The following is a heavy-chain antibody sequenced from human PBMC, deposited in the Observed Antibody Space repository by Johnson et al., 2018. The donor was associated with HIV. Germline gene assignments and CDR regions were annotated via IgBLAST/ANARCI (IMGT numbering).Heavy chain of an antibody. CDR2: ISVSGGST. CDR1: GFTFSSYS. J-gene: IGHJ3*02. Sequence: VQLVESGGGVVQPGRSLRLSCAASGFTFSSYSMSWVRQAPGKGLEWVSTISVSGGSTYYADSVKGRFTISRDNSKNTLYLQMNSLRAEDTAVYYCARDRTTVVLNDAFDIWGQGTMVTVSS. CDR3: ARDRTTVVLNDAFDI. D-gene: IGHD4-23*01. V-gene: IGHV3-23*04.